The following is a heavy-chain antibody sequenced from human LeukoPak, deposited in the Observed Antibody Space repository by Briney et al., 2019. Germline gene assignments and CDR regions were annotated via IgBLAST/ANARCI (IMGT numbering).Heavy chain of an antibody. Sequence: SETLSLTCAVYGGSFSGYYWSWIRQPPGKGLEWIGEINHSGRTDYNPSRKSRVTISVDTSTHQFSLTLSSVTAAATAVYYCAREARNYYDSGSYSIDLDYWGQGTLVTVSS. CDR2: INHSGRT. J-gene: IGHJ4*02. D-gene: IGHD3-10*01. CDR1: GGSFSGYY. CDR3: AREARNYYDSGSYSIDLDY. V-gene: IGHV4-34*01.